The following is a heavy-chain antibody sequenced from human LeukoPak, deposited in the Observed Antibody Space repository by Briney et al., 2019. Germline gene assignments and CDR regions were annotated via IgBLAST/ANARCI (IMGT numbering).Heavy chain of an antibody. Sequence: ASVKVSCKASGGTSSSYAISWVRQAPGQGLEWMGWISAYNGNTNYAQKLQGRVTMTTDTSTSTAYMELRSLRSDDTAVYYCARDREYSSSSPWFDPWGQGTLVTVSS. J-gene: IGHJ5*02. V-gene: IGHV1-18*01. CDR2: ISAYNGNT. CDR3: ARDREYSSSSPWFDP. D-gene: IGHD6-6*01. CDR1: GGTSSSYA.